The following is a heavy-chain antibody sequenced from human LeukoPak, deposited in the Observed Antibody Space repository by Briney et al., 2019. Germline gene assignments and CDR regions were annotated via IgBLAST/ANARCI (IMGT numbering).Heavy chain of an antibody. D-gene: IGHD3-3*01. CDR3: ARDHYDFWSGFSAFDI. Sequence: SETLSLTCTVSGDSISSYYWSWIRQPAGKGLEWIGRIYTSGSTNYNPSLKSRVTISVDTSKNQFSLKLSSVTAADTAVYYCARDHYDFWSGFSAFDIWGQGTMVTVSS. CDR1: GDSISSYY. CDR2: IYTSGST. J-gene: IGHJ3*02. V-gene: IGHV4-4*07.